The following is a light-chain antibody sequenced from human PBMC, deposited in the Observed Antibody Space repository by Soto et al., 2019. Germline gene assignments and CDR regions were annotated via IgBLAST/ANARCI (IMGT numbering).Light chain of an antibody. Sequence: AIQLTQSPSSLYASVGDRVTITCRASQAIRTALGWYQQKPGKVPKLLIYAASILQSGVPSRFSGSGSVTDFTLTISSLQPEDFATYYCLLDFRYFWAFGQGTKVEIK. J-gene: IGKJ1*01. CDR3: LLDFRYFWA. V-gene: IGKV1-6*01. CDR2: AAS. CDR1: QAIRTA.